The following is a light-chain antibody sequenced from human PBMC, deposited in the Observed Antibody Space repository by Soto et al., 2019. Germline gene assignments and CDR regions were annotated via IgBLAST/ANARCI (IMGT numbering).Light chain of an antibody. CDR3: QQYRT. J-gene: IGKJ1*01. Sequence: EIITTRAPLTLSLSPGERPPLSCRASQFVSSNLAWYQQKPGQAPRLLIYGASSRATGIPDRFSGSGSGTDFTLTISRLEPEDFAVYYCQQYRTFGQGTKVDIK. CDR1: QFVSSN. V-gene: IGKV3-20*01. CDR2: GAS.